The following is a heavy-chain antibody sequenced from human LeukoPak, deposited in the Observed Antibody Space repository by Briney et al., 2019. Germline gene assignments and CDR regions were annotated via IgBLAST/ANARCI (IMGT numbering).Heavy chain of an antibody. Sequence: PGGSLRLSFAASGFTFISYGIHWVRQAPGKGLVLVSRINSDGINTSYADSVKGRFTISRDNAKSSLFLQMNSLRVEDTALYYCASLADYWGQGTLVTVSS. J-gene: IGHJ4*02. D-gene: IGHD3-16*02. CDR1: GFTFISYG. CDR2: INSDGINT. V-gene: IGHV3-74*01. CDR3: ASLADY.